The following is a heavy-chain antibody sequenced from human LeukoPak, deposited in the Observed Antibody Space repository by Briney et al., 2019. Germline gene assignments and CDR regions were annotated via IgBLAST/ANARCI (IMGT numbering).Heavy chain of an antibody. CDR1: GGSFSGYY. J-gene: IGHJ6*02. V-gene: IGHV4-34*01. CDR3: ARVAVAGTRINYYGMDV. CDR2: INHTGNT. Sequence: SETLSLTCVVYGGSFSGYYWSWIRQPPGKGLEWIGEINHTGNTSSNPSLKSRVTMSVDTSKNQFSLKLSSVTAADTAVYYCARVAVAGTRINYYGMDVWGQGTTVTVSS. D-gene: IGHD6-19*01.